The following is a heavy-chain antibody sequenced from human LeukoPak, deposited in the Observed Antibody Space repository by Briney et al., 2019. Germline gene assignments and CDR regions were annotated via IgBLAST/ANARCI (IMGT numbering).Heavy chain of an antibody. J-gene: IGHJ4*02. Sequence: PRASVKVSCKASGYTFTSYYMHWVRQAPGQGLEWMGGIIPIFGTANYAQKFQGRVTITADESTSTAYMELSSLRSEDTAVYYCARVAQDRSSSSARGGFDYWGQGTLVTVSS. D-gene: IGHD6-13*01. CDR1: GYTFTSYY. V-gene: IGHV1-69*13. CDR2: IIPIFGTA. CDR3: ARVAQDRSSSSARGGFDY.